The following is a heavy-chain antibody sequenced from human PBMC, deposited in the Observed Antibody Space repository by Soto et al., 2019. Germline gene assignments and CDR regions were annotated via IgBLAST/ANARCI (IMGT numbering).Heavy chain of an antibody. V-gene: IGHV4-59*01. J-gene: IGHJ4*02. Sequence: NPSETLSLTCTVSDGSISSYYWSWIRQPPGKGLEWIGYIYYSGSTNYNPSLKSRVTISVDTSKNQFSLKLSSVTAADTAVYYCASNPGYSSSWYYFDYWGQGTLVTVS. CDR2: IYYSGST. CDR3: ASNPGYSSSWYYFDY. CDR1: DGSISSYY. D-gene: IGHD6-13*01.